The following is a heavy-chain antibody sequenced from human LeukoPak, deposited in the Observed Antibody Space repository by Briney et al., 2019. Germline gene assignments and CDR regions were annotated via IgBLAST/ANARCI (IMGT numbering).Heavy chain of an antibody. CDR3: ARRMDSGSYPFDY. CDR1: GFTFDDYG. D-gene: IGHD1-26*01. J-gene: IGHJ4*02. V-gene: IGHV3-20*01. Sequence: PGGSLRLSCAASGFTFDDYGMSWVRQAPGKGLEWVSGINWNGGSTGYADSVKGRFTISRDNAKNSLYLQMNSLGAEDTALYHCARRMDSGSYPFDYWGQGTLVTVSS. CDR2: INWNGGST.